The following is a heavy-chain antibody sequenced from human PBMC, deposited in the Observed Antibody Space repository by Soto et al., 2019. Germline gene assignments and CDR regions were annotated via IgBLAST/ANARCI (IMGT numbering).Heavy chain of an antibody. CDR2: IYHNGRT. Sequence: SSETLSLTCTVSGGSISPYYWSWIRQPPGKGLEWIGFIYHNGRTNYNPSLESRVTISVDTSNNQFSLKLSSVTAADTAVYYCERYYCINGVCHYFDYWGQGALVTVPS. CDR3: ERYYCINGVCHYFDY. CDR1: GGSISPYY. J-gene: IGHJ4*02. D-gene: IGHD2-8*01. V-gene: IGHV4-59*01.